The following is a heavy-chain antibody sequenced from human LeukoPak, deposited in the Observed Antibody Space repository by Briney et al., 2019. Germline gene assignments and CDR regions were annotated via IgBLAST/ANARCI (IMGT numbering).Heavy chain of an antibody. D-gene: IGHD3-16*01. CDR3: AGGSGYYFDY. V-gene: IGHV4-39*02. CDR1: GVSISNSSYY. CDR2: IYYSGST. Sequence: SETLSLTCTVSGVSISNSSYYWGWIRQPPGKGLEWIGSIYYSGSTFYNPSLKSRLTISVETSKNDFSLKLTSVTAADTAVYYCAGGSGYYFDYWGQGTLVTVSS. J-gene: IGHJ4*02.